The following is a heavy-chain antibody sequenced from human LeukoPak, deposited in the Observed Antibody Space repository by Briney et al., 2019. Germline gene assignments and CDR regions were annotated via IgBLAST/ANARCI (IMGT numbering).Heavy chain of an antibody. D-gene: IGHD3-22*01. J-gene: IGHJ4*02. CDR3: AKSSSGGYYDSSGSPNPLDY. V-gene: IGHV3-23*01. CDR2: ISGSGGST. CDR1: GFTFSSYA. Sequence: HPGGSLRLSCAASGFTFSSYAMSWVRQAPGKGLEWVSAISGSGGSTYYADSVKGRFTISRDNSKNTLYLQMDSLRAEDTAVYYCAKSSSGGYYDSSGSPNPLDYWGQGTLVTVSS.